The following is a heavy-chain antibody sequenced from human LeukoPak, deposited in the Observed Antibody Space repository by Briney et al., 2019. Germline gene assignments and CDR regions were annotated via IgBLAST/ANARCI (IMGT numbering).Heavy chain of an antibody. Sequence: GGSLRRSCAATGFSFSDIGMQWVRQAQGKGLEWVALISSDGFNEYYADSVRGRFTIARDTYKDTLYLEMKSLRPEDTAIYYCARYSTHFYYSGMDVWGQGTTVTVSS. CDR1: GFSFSDIG. CDR2: ISSDGFNE. D-gene: IGHD1-1*01. V-gene: IGHV3-30-3*01. CDR3: ARYSTHFYYSGMDV. J-gene: IGHJ6*02.